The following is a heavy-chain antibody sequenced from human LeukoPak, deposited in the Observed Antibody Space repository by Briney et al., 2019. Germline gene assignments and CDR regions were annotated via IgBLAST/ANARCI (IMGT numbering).Heavy chain of an antibody. V-gene: IGHV1-18*01. CDR2: ISTYNGNT. J-gene: IGHJ4*02. Sequence: ASVKVSCKASGYTFSESGISWVRQAPGQGLEWMGWISTYNGNTNFAQKFQGRVTMTTDTSTTTVYMGLRSLRFDDTAVYYCAKDWRQTTRVFDYWGQGTLVTVSS. D-gene: IGHD1-7*01. CDR1: GYTFSESG. CDR3: AKDWRQTTRVFDY.